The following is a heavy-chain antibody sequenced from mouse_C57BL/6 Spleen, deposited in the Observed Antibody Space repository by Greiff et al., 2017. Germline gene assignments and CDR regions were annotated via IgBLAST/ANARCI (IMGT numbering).Heavy chain of an antibody. D-gene: IGHD1-1*01. CDR2: IYPGDGDT. J-gene: IGHJ2*01. Sequence: VQLQESGAELVKPGASVKISCKASGYAFSSYWMNWVKQRPGQGLEWIGQIYPGDGDTNYNGKFKGKATLTADKSSSTAYMQLSSLTSEDSAVYFCARRDYGSSYYFDYWGQGTTLTVSS. CDR3: ARRDYGSSYYFDY. CDR1: GYAFSSYW. V-gene: IGHV1-80*01.